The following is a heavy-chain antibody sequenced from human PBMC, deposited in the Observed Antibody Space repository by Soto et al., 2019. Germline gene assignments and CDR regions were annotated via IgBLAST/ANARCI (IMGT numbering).Heavy chain of an antibody. CDR2: MNPNSGNT. D-gene: IGHD1-26*01. J-gene: IGHJ6*02. Sequence: ASVKVSCKASGYTFTSYDINWVRQATGQGLEWMGWMNPNSGNTGYAQKFQGRVTMTRDTSTSTAYMELSSLRSEDTAVYYCATYPRGRGYYYGMDVWGQGTTVTVSS. CDR1: GYTFTSYD. CDR3: ATYPRGRGYYYGMDV. V-gene: IGHV1-8*01.